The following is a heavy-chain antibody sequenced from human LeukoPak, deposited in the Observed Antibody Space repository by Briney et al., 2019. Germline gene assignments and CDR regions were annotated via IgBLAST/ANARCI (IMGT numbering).Heavy chain of an antibody. J-gene: IGHJ4*02. Sequence: PGGSLRLSCAASGFTFSSYAMSWVRQAPGRGLEWVSIISDSGGSTYYADSVKGRFTISRDNSRNTLYLQMNSLRVEDTAVYYCAPSAFDYWGQGTLVTVSS. CDR2: ISDSGGST. V-gene: IGHV3-23*01. CDR3: APSAFDY. CDR1: GFTFSSYA.